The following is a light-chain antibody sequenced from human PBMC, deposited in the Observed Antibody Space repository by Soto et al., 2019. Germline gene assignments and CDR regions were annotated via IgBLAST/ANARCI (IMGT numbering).Light chain of an antibody. CDR3: QQRSNWPPIT. CDR2: DAS. CDR1: QSVSSTY. Sequence: EIVMTQSPATLSLTPGERVTLSCRASQSVSSTYLAWYQQKPGQAPRLLIYDASNRATGIPARFSGSGSGTDFTLTISSLEPEDFAVYYCQQRSNWPPITFGQGGLLEI. J-gene: IGKJ5*01. V-gene: IGKV3-11*01.